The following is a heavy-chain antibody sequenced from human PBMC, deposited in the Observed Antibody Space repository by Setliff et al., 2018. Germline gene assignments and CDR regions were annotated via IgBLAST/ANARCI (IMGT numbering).Heavy chain of an antibody. Sequence: GGSLRLSCAGSGFSFSIFWMSWVRQAPGKGLEWVATIKQDESEKHYVGSVKGRFTISRDNARNSVYLQMNSLRAEDAAVYYCATSDWYAAFDHWGQGTLVTVSS. CDR1: GFSFSIFW. D-gene: IGHD6-19*01. CDR2: IKQDESEK. CDR3: ATSDWYAAFDH. V-gene: IGHV3-7*01. J-gene: IGHJ4*02.